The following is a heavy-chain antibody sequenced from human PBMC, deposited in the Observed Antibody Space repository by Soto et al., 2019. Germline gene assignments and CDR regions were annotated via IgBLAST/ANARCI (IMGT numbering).Heavy chain of an antibody. CDR3: GRAGYYGSGILL. D-gene: IGHD3-10*01. V-gene: IGHV3-48*02. J-gene: IGHJ4*02. CDR2: ISSSSSTI. Sequence: PGGSLRLSCAASGFTFNSYSMNWVRQAPGKGLEWVSYISSSSSTIYYADSVKGRFTISRDNAKNSLYLQMNSLRDEDTAVYYCGRAGYYGSGILLWGQGTLVTVSS. CDR1: GFTFNSYS.